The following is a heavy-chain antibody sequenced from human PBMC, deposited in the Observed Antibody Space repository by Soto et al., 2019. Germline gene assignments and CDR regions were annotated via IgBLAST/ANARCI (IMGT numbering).Heavy chain of an antibody. V-gene: IGHV4-59*08. Sequence: PSETLSLTCTVSGGSISSYYWSWIRQPPGKGLEWIGYIYYSGSTNYNPSLKSRVTISVDTSKNQFSLKLSSVTAADTAVYYCARRLYLNWFDPRAQGTPVTVSS. D-gene: IGHD2-8*01. CDR3: ARRLYLNWFDP. J-gene: IGHJ5*02. CDR1: GGSISSYY. CDR2: IYYSGST.